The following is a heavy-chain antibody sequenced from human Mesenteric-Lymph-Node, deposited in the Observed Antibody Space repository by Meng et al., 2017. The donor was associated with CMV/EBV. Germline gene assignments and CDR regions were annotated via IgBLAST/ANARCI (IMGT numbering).Heavy chain of an antibody. CDR1: GFTFSSYA. D-gene: IGHD3-22*01. J-gene: IGHJ4*02. CDR2: ISYDGSYE. V-gene: IGHV3-30*04. Sequence: LSLTCVASGFTFSSYAMHWVRQAPDKGLEWVAVISYDGSYEDYADSVKGRFTISRDNSKNTLYLQMNSLRAEDTAVFYCASTLGENDSRLIDYWGQGTLVTVSS. CDR3: ASTLGENDSRLIDY.